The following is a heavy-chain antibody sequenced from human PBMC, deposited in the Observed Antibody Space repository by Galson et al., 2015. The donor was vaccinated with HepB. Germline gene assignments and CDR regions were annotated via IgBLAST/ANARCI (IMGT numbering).Heavy chain of an antibody. J-gene: IGHJ5*02. CDR1: GYTFTGYY. D-gene: IGHD4-17*01. CDR3: ARDFTVTTVDWFDP. CDR2: INPNSGGT. V-gene: IGHV1-2*02. Sequence: SVKVSCKASGYTFTGYYRHWVRQAPGQGLEWMGWINPNSGGTNYAQKFQGRVTMTRDTSISTAYMELSRLRSDDTAVYYCARDFTVTTVDWFDPWGQGSLVTVSS.